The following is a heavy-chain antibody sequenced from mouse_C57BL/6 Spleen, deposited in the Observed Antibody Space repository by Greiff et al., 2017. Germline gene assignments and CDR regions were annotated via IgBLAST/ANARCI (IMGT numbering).Heavy chain of an antibody. V-gene: IGHV1-52*01. CDR3: AGGPYGNYPWFAY. Sequence: QVQLQQPGAELVRPGSSVKLSCKASGYTFTSYWMHWVKQRPIQGLEWIGNIDPSDSETHYNQKFKDKATLTVDKSSSTAYMQLSSLTSEDSAVYYGAGGPYGNYPWFAYWGQGTLVTVSA. J-gene: IGHJ3*01. CDR2: IDPSDSET. CDR1: GYTFTSYW. D-gene: IGHD2-1*01.